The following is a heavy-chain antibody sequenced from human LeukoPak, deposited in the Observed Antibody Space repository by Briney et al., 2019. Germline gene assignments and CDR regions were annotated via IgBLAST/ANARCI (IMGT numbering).Heavy chain of an antibody. Sequence: GGSLRLSCAASGFTFSSYWMHWVRQAPGKGLEWVANIKQDGSEKCYVDSVKGRFTISRDNAKNSLYLQMNSLRAEDTAVYSWVGGWGTCGYTNWGQGTPVTVP. J-gene: IGHJ6*01. CDR2: IKQDGSEK. D-gene: IGHD3-16*01. CDR1: GFTFSSYW. CDR3: VGGWGTCGYTN. V-gene: IGHV3-7*02.